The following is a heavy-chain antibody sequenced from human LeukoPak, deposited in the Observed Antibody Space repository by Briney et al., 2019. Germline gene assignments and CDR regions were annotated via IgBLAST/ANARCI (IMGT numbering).Heavy chain of an antibody. J-gene: IGHJ6*02. CDR1: GYPFTSYG. D-gene: IGHD3-22*01. CDR3: ARDYHDSSGYRHYYVMDV. V-gene: IGHV1-18*01. CDR2: VSSYNDNT. Sequence: GASVKVSCKASGYPFTSYGISWVRQAPGHGLDWMGWVSSYNDNTNHAQKFQGRVTMTTDTSTSTAYMELRSLRSDDTAVYYCARDYHDSSGYRHYYVMDVWGQGTTVTVSS.